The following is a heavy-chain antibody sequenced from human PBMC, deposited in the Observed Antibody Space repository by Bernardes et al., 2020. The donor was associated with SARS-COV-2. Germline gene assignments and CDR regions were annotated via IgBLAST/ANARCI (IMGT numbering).Heavy chain of an antibody. CDR3: TTDRVYDYVWGSYRYTDY. CDR1: GFTFSNAW. V-gene: IGHV3-15*01. D-gene: IGHD3-16*02. J-gene: IGHJ4*02. CDR2: IKSKTDGGTT. Sequence: GGSLRLSSAASGFTFSNAWMSWVRQAPGKGLEWVGRIKSKTDGGTTDYAAPVKGRFTISRDDSKNTLYLQMNSLKTEDTAVYYCTTDRVYDYVWGSYRYTDYWGQGTLVTVSS.